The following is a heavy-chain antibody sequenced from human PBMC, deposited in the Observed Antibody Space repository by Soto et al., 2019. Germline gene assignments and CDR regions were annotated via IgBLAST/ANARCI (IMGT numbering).Heavy chain of an antibody. V-gene: IGHV3-64*01. D-gene: IGHD5-12*01. CDR3: ARGSNGYHFDY. CDR2: ISSNGHST. Sequence: EVQLVESGGGLVQPGGSLRLSCAASGFTFSNYAMHWVRQAPGKGLEYVSTISSNGHSTDYTNSVKGRFTISRDNSMNTLYLQMGSLRAEDMAVYYRARGSNGYHFDYWGQGTLVTVSS. CDR1: GFTFSNYA. J-gene: IGHJ4*02.